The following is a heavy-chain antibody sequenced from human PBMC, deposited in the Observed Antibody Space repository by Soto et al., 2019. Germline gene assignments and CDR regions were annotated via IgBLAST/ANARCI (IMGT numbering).Heavy chain of an antibody. J-gene: IGHJ4*02. V-gene: IGHV4-30-4*01. CDR3: ASSRYGYTFYDY. D-gene: IGHD5-18*01. CDR1: GGSISSGDYY. CDR2: IYYSGST. Sequence: QVQLQESGPGLVKPSQTLSLTCTVSGGSISSGDYYWSWIRQPPGKGLEWIGYIYYSGSTYYNPSLKSRLTISVDTSKNQSSLKLSSVTAADTAGYYCASSRYGYTFYDYWGQGTLVTVSS.